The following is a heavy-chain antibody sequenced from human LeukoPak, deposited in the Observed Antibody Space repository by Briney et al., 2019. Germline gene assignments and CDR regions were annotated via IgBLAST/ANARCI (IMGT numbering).Heavy chain of an antibody. J-gene: IGHJ6*03. D-gene: IGHD2-2*01. CDR2: FDPEDGET. CDR1: GYTLTELS. CDR3: ATGPSPYCSSTSCRYYYYYMDV. V-gene: IGHV1-24*01. Sequence: ASVKVSCKVSGYTLTELSMHWVRQAPGKGLEWMGGFDPEDGETIYAQKFQGRVTMTEDTSTDTAYMELSSLRSEDTAVYYCATGPSPYCSSTSCRYYYYYMDVWGKGTTVTVSS.